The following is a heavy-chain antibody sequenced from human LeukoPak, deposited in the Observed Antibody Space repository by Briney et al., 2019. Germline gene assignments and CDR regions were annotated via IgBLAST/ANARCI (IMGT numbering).Heavy chain of an antibody. CDR2: IIPIFGTA. Sequence: SVKVSCKASGGTFSSYAISWVRQAPGQGLERMGGIIPIFGTANYAQKFQGRVTITADESTSTAYMELSSLRSEDTAVYYCARDVDYSDAFDIWGQGTMVTVSS. D-gene: IGHD2-15*01. J-gene: IGHJ3*02. CDR3: ARDVDYSDAFDI. CDR1: GGTFSSYA. V-gene: IGHV1-69*01.